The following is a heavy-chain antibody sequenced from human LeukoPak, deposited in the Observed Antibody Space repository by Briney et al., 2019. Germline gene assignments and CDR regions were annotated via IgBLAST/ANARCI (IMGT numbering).Heavy chain of an antibody. CDR1: GFTFSSYG. Sequence: GGSLRLSCAASGFTFSSYGMHWVRQAPGKGLEWVAVISYDGSNKYYADSVKGRFTISRDNSKNTLYLQMNSLRAEDTAVYYCAKVMVRGVDDAFDIWGQGTMVTVSS. CDR3: AKVMVRGVDDAFDI. D-gene: IGHD3-10*01. J-gene: IGHJ3*02. CDR2: ISYDGSNK. V-gene: IGHV3-30*18.